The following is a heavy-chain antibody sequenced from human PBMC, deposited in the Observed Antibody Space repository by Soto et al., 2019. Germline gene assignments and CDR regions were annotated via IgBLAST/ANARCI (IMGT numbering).Heavy chain of an antibody. CDR2: ISGSGGST. CDR1: GYTFSSYA. J-gene: IGHJ3*02. Sequence: GGSLRLSCAASGYTFSSYAMSWVRQAPGKGLEWVSAISGSGGSTYYADSVKGRFTISRDNSKNTLYLQMNSLRAEDKAVYYCATAWGVENKLVVPADHDAFDIWGQGTMVTVSS. CDR3: ATAWGVENKLVVPADHDAFDI. V-gene: IGHV3-23*01. D-gene: IGHD2-2*01.